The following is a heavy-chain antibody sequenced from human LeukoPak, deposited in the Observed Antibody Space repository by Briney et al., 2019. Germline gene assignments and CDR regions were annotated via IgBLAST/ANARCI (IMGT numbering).Heavy chain of an antibody. CDR3: AKSSFLDCSSTSCYPFDY. V-gene: IGHV3-23*01. D-gene: IGHD2-2*01. CDR1: GFTFSSYW. J-gene: IGHJ4*02. CDR2: ISGSGGST. Sequence: GGSLRLSCAASGFTFSSYWMSWVRQAPGKGLEWVSAISGSGGSTYYADSVKGRFTISRDNSKNTLYLQMNSLRAEDTAVYYCAKSSFLDCSSTSCYPFDYWGQGTLVTVSS.